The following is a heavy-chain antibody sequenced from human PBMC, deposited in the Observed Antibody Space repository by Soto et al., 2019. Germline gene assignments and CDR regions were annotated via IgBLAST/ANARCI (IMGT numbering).Heavy chain of an antibody. CDR3: ATDLRGLPLNRFDS. J-gene: IGHJ5*01. CDR2: TLRTGVT. V-gene: IGHV4-31*03. D-gene: IGHD2-15*01. CDR1: GGSLRHFGHF. Sequence: SETLSLTCTVSGGSLRHFGHFWTWIRQRPGSGLEWIGYTLRTGVTYYSPSLQSRISIDVDTSQNQFSMTLNSVTAADTDFYYCATDLRGLPLNRFDSWGHGTLVTVSS.